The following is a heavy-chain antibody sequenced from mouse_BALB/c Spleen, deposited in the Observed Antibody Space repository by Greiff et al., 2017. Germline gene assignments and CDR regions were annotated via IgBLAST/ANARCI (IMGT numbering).Heavy chain of an antibody. J-gene: IGHJ4*01. CDR3: ARERPYAMDY. CDR2: ISYDGSN. V-gene: IGHV3-6*02. Sequence: DVQLQESGPGLVKPSQSLSLTCSVTGYSITSGYYWNWIRQFPGNKLEWMGYISYDGSNNYNPSLKNRISITRDTSKNQFFLKLNSVTTEDTATYYCARERPYAMDYWGQGTSVTVSS. CDR1: GYSITSGYY.